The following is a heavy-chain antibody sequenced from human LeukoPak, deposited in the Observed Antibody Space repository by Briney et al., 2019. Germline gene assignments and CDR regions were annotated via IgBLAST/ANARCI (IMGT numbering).Heavy chain of an antibody. D-gene: IGHD4-17*01. Sequence: SETLSLTCTVSGGSIISSGYYWGWIRQPPGKGLEWIGSIYHSGSTYYNPSLQSRVTISVDTSKNQFSLNLSSVTAANTAVYYCARQSYGDYGPDDYWGQGTLVTVSS. CDR2: IYHSGST. CDR1: GGSIISSGYY. CDR3: ARQSYGDYGPDDY. V-gene: IGHV4-39*01. J-gene: IGHJ4*02.